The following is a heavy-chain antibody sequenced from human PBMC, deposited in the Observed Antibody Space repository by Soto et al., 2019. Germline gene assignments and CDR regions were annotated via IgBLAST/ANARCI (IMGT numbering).Heavy chain of an antibody. V-gene: IGHV3-21*01. CDR3: ARDRGYDAHDYYYNAMDV. CDR1: GFIFSDYS. CDR2: IRGFSPYT. J-gene: IGHJ6*02. Sequence: PGGSLRLSCAASGFIFSDYSMAWVRQAPGKGLEWVSGIRGFSPYTFYAESVKGRFTISRDNAKNSLYLQMNSLRAEDTAVYYCARDRGYDAHDYYYNAMDVWGQGTTVTVSS. D-gene: IGHD3-10*01.